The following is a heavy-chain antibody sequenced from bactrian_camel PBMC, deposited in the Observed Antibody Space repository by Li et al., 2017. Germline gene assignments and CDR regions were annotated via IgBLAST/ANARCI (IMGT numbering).Heavy chain of an antibody. CDR3: APESAALMRWSQACGH. Sequence: VQLVESGGGSVQTGGSLRLSCAASGFPFSTYCLGWSRQAPGKQREGVAEIGIDGSTSYRDSVKGRFTTSRDNAKNTLYLQMDSLKPEDTAVYYCAPESAALMRWSQACGHWSQGTQVTVS. D-gene: IGHD3*01. CDR2: IGIDGST. V-gene: IGHV3S53*01. CDR1: GFPFSTYC. J-gene: IGHJ4*01.